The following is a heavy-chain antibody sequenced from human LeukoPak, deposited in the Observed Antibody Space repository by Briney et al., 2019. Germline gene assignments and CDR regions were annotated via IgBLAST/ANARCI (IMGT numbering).Heavy chain of an antibody. CDR3: ARAYSNSVRVSYYYYGMDV. CDR2: ISSSSSTI. Sequence: PGGSLRLSCAASGFTFSSYAMHWVRQAPGKGLEWVSYISSSSSTIYYADSVKGRFTISRDNAKNSLYLQMNSLRAEDTAVYYCARAYSNSVRVSYYYYGMDVWGQGTTVTDSS. CDR1: GFTFSSYA. D-gene: IGHD4-11*01. V-gene: IGHV3-48*01. J-gene: IGHJ6*02.